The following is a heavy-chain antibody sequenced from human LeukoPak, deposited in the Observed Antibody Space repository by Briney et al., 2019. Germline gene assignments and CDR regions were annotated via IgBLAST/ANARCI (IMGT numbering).Heavy chain of an antibody. V-gene: IGHV4-34*01. CDR3: ARGYCSSTSCYRGRPNWFDP. J-gene: IGHJ5*02. D-gene: IGHD2-2*02. CDR1: GGSFSGYY. Sequence: PSETLSLTCAVYGGSFSGYYWSWIRQPPGKGLEWIGEINHSGSTNYNPSLKSRVTISVDTSKNQFSLKLSSVTAADTAVYYCARGYCSSTSCYRGRPNWFDPWGQGTLVTVSS. CDR2: INHSGST.